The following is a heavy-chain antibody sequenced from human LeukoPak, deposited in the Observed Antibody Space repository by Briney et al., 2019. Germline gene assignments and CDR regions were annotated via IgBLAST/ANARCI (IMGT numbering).Heavy chain of an antibody. CDR1: GGSCSGYY. CDR2: INHSGST. D-gene: IGHD1-14*01. V-gene: IGHV4-34*01. Sequence: SETLSRNCAVYGGSCSGYYWSWIRHPPGKGLEWIGEINHSGSTNYNPSLKSRVTISVDTSKNQFSLKLSSVTAADTAVYCCARAMVPRTRGPIQHWGQGTLVTVSS. CDR3: ARAMVPRTRGPIQH. J-gene: IGHJ1*01.